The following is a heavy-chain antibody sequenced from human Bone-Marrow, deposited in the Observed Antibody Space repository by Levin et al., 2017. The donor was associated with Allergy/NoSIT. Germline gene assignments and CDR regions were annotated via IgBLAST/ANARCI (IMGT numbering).Heavy chain of an antibody. CDR3: ARGASHHNYVLEV. Sequence: GASVKVSCKASGGTFSNYAFSWVRQAPGKGLEWMGGIIPILDSTTYSQKFQDRLTITADKSTGTANLELSSLRSEDTAIYYCARGASHHNYVLEVWGQGTTVTVSS. CDR1: GGTFSNYA. V-gene: IGHV1-69*10. J-gene: IGHJ6*02. CDR2: IIPILDST.